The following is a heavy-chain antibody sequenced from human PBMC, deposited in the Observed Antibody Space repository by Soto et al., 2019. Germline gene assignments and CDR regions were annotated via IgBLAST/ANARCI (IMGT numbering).Heavy chain of an antibody. D-gene: IGHD2-2*01. J-gene: IGHJ5*02. V-gene: IGHV3-53*01. CDR1: GFIVSTNY. Sequence: EAQLVESGGNLIQPGGSLRLSCAASGFIVSTNYMSWVRQAPGKGLEWVSTIYSDERTNYADSVKGRFTISRDNSKNTLYLQMNSLRVEDTAVYFCARDFAMRGWFDPWGPGTLVTVSS. CDR3: ARDFAMRGWFDP. CDR2: IYSDERT.